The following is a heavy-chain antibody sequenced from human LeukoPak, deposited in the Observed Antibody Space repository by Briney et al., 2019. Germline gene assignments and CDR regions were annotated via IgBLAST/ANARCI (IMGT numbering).Heavy chain of an antibody. CDR2: ISSNGGST. CDR1: GFTFSSYA. V-gene: IGHV3-64D*06. Sequence: GGSLRLSCSASGFTFSSYAMHWVRQAPGKGLEYVSVISSNGGSTYYADSVKGGFTISRDNSKNTLYIQMSSLRAEDTDVYYCVKDKRGRAGFDYWGQGTLVTVSS. D-gene: IGHD3-10*01. CDR3: VKDKRGRAGFDY. J-gene: IGHJ4*02.